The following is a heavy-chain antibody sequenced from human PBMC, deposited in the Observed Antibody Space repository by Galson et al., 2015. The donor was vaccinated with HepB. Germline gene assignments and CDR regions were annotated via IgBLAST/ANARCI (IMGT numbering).Heavy chain of an antibody. J-gene: IGHJ5*02. V-gene: IGHV3-74*03. CDR2: IRSDGSTT. Sequence: SLRLSCAASGFTFPNYWMHWVRQAPGKGLLWLARIRSDGSTTMYADSVKGRFTISRDNAKNTLYLQMNSLKAEATAVYYCARSDWFDPWGQATLVTVSS. CDR1: GFTFPNYW. CDR3: ARSDWFDP.